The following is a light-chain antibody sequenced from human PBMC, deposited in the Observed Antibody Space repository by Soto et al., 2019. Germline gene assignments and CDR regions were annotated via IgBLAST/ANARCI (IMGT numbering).Light chain of an antibody. CDR2: DAS. CDR3: QQRSNWPRFT. V-gene: IGKV3D-20*02. J-gene: IGKJ3*01. Sequence: EIVLTQSPGTLSLSQVERATLSCRASQIVSSSYLAWYQQKPGQAPRLLIYDASNRATGIPARFSGSGSGTDFTLTISSLEPEDFAVYYCQQRSNWPRFTFGPGTKVDNK. CDR1: QIVSSSY.